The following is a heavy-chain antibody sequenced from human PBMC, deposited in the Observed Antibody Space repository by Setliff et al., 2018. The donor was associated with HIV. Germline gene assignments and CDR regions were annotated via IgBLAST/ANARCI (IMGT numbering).Heavy chain of an antibody. CDR2: IRFDGSNT. J-gene: IGHJ4*02. D-gene: IGHD3-22*01. CDR1: GFTFRSYG. V-gene: IGHV3-30*02. Sequence: GGSLRLSCAASGFTFRSYGMHWVRQAPGKGPVWVAFIRFDGSNTYYADSVKGRFTISRDNSKNTLYLQMNSLGPEDAAMYYCAKDPRMIVVVTSTYFDYWGQGTLVTVSS. CDR3: AKDPRMIVVVTSTYFDY.